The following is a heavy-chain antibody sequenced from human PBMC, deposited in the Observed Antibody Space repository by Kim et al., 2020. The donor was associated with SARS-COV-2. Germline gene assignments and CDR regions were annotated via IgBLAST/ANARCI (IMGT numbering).Heavy chain of an antibody. V-gene: IGHV3-48*04. CDR2: ISSSSSTI. CDR1: GFTFSSYS. J-gene: IGHJ5*02. D-gene: IGHD3-9*01. Sequence: GGSLRLSCAASGFTFSSYSMNWVRQAPGKGLEWVSYISSSSSTIYYADSVKGRFTISRDNAKNSLYLQMNSLRAEDTAVYYCAIGPHYDILTAYWAWGQGALVTVSS. CDR3: AIGPHYDILTAYWA.